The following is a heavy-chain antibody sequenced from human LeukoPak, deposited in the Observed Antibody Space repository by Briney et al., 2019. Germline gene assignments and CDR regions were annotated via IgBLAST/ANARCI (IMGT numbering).Heavy chain of an antibody. CDR2: ISSNGGST. Sequence: GRSLRLSCAVSGFTFSSYAMHWVRQAPGKGLEYVSAISSNGGSTYYANSVKGRFIISRDNSRNTLYLQMGSLRAEDMAVYYCARSGTLDYWGQGTLVTVSS. V-gene: IGHV3-64*01. CDR3: ARSGTLDY. J-gene: IGHJ4*02. D-gene: IGHD2-2*01. CDR1: GFTFSSYA.